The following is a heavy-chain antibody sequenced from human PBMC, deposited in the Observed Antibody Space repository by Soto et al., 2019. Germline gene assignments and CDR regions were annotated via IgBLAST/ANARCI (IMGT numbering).Heavy chain of an antibody. Sequence: SVKVSCKASGGTFSSYAISWVRQAPGQGLEWMGGIIPIFGTANYAQKFQGRVTITADESTSTAYMELSSLRSEDTAVYYCARGQAVAAADAFDIWGQGTMVTVSS. CDR2: IIPIFGTA. CDR1: GGTFSSYA. D-gene: IGHD6-19*01. J-gene: IGHJ3*02. V-gene: IGHV1-69*13. CDR3: ARGQAVAAADAFDI.